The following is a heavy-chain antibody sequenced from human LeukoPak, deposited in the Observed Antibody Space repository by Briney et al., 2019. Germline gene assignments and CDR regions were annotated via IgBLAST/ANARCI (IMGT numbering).Heavy chain of an antibody. J-gene: IGHJ4*02. CDR2: INIDSSTI. CDR3: ARATSASGPTFDY. V-gene: IGHV3-48*02. Sequence: GGSLRLSCAASGFTFSTYRMNWVRQAPGKGLECLSYINIDSSTIYYTDSLKGRFTISRDNAKNSLYLQMNSLRDEDTAVYYCARATSASGPTFDYWGQGTLVTVSS. D-gene: IGHD6-19*01. CDR1: GFTFSTYR.